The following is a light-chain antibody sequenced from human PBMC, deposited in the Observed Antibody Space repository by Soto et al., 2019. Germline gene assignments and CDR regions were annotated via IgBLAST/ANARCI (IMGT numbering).Light chain of an antibody. J-gene: IGKJ1*01. V-gene: IGKV3-20*01. CDR2: GAS. Sequence: EIVLTQSPGTLSLSPGERATLSCRASQSVSSSYLAWYQQKPGQAPRLLIYGASSRATGIPDRFSGSGAETDLSLTINRLEPEDFAVYYCQQYGSSLWTFGHGT. CDR3: QQYGSSLWT. CDR1: QSVSSSY.